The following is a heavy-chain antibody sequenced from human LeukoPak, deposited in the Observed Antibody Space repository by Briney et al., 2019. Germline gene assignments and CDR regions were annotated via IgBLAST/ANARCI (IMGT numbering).Heavy chain of an antibody. CDR3: ARDWTRYDNYDY. CDR1: GYTFTGYY. J-gene: IGHJ4*02. D-gene: IGHD3-9*01. Sequence: ASVKVSCKASGYTFTGYYMHWVRQAPGQGLEWMGRINPNSGGTNYAQKFQGRVTMTRDTSISTAYMELSRLRSDDTAVYYCARDWTRYDNYDYWGQGTLVTVSS. CDR2: INPNSGGT. V-gene: IGHV1-2*06.